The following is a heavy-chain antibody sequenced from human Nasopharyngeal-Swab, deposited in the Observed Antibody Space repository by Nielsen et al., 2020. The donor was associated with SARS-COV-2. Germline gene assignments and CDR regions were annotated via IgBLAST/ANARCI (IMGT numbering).Heavy chain of an antibody. D-gene: IGHD3-10*01. Sequence: RQAPGKGLEWNGEINHSGSTNYNPSLKSRVTISVDTSKNQFSLKLSSVTAADTAVYYCARGRRVVRGVIITNYYYYYYMDVWGKGTTVTVSS. J-gene: IGHJ6*03. V-gene: IGHV4-34*01. CDR2: INHSGST. CDR3: ARGRRVVRGVIITNYYYYYYMDV.